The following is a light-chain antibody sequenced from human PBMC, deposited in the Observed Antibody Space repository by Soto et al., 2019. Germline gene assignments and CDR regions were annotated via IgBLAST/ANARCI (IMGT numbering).Light chain of an antibody. Sequence: DIQLTQSPSFLSASVGDRVTITCRASQGISSYLAWYQQKPGKAPKLLIYSASTLQSGVPSRFSGSGSGTKFTLTFGGLQPEDFATYYCQQLNSYPFTFGPGTKVDIK. CDR1: QGISSY. J-gene: IGKJ3*01. CDR2: SAS. V-gene: IGKV1-9*01. CDR3: QQLNSYPFT.